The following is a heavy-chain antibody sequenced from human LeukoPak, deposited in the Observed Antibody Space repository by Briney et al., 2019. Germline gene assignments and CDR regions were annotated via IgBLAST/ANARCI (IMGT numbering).Heavy chain of an antibody. D-gene: IGHD6-19*01. V-gene: IGHV3-21*01. CDR3: ARDRRVAVAGSYFDY. J-gene: IGHJ4*02. Sequence: PGGSLRLSCAASGFTFSSYSMNWVRQAPGKGLEWVSSISSSSSYIYYADSVKGRFTISRDNAKNSLYLQMNSLRAEDTAVYYCARDRRVAVAGSYFDYWGQGTLVTVSS. CDR1: GFTFSSYS. CDR2: ISSSSSYI.